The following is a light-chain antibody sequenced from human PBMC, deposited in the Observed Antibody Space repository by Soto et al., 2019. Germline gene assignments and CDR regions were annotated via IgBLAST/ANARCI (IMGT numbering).Light chain of an antibody. CDR3: AAWDDSLNGVV. V-gene: IGLV1-44*01. CDR1: SSNIGSNT. J-gene: IGLJ2*01. CDR2: SNN. Sequence: QSVLTQPPSASGTPGQRVTISCSGSSSNIGSNTVNWYQQLPGTAPKLLIYSNNQRPSGVPDRFSGSKSGTSASLAISGLQSEDETDYLCAAWDDSLNGVVFGGGTKLTVL.